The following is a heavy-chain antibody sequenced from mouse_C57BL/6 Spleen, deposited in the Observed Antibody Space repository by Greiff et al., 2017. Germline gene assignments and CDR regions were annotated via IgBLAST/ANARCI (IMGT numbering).Heavy chain of an antibody. Sequence: VQLQQSGAELVRPGTSVKVSCKASGYAFTDYLIEWVKQRPGQGLEWIGVIYPGSGGTNYNEKFKGKATLTADKSSSTAYMQLSSRTSEDSAVYFCEREDYDYDVAYDDWGKGTTLTVSA. CDR1: GYAFTDYL. J-gene: IGHJ2*01. CDR2: IYPGSGGT. D-gene: IGHD2-4*01. CDR3: EREDYDYDVAYDD. V-gene: IGHV1-54*01.